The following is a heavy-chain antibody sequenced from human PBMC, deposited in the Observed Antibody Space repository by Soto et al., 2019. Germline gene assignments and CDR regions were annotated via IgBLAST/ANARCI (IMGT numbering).Heavy chain of an antibody. CDR1: GYSFTAYG. J-gene: IGHJ6*02. CDR2: IRCYNGKT. Sequence: QVQVVQSGDEVKETGASVRISCKTSGYSFTAYGISWVRQAPGQGLELMGWIRCYNGKTKYGPKVQGRVTMTTDTSTSAAQMEVRNLRSDPTAIYYCARDAPPPELRFLEWHNYDYNGMDAWGQGTTVTVSS. V-gene: IGHV1-18*01. D-gene: IGHD3-3*01. CDR3: ARDAPPPELRFLEWHNYDYNGMDA.